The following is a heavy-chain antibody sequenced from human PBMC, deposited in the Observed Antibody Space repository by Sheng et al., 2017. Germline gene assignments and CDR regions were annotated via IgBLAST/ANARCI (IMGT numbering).Heavy chain of an antibody. CDR3: ARVSSGLDF. Sequence: QLQLQESGPGLVQPSETLSLTCTVSGGSINSTSYYWVWIRQPPGKGLEWIGTIYYSGSTDYNASLQSRVTISLDTSKNQFSLKLSSVTAADTAVYYCARVSSGLDFWGQGTLVTVSS. D-gene: IGHD6-19*01. J-gene: IGHJ4*02. CDR1: GGSINSTSYY. V-gene: IGHV4-39*07. CDR2: IYYSGST.